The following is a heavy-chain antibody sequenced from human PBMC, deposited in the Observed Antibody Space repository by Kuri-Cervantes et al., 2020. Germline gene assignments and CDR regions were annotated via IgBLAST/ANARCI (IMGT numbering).Heavy chain of an antibody. J-gene: IGHJ4*02. D-gene: IGHD4-17*01. Sequence: ASVKVSCKASGYTFTTHYMHWVRQAPGQGLEWMAIINPSGDMTWYAQKVQGRVTLTRDTSTSTDYMELSSLRSDDTAVYYCARDTDYGDYASFLVFDYWGQGTLVTVSS. CDR1: GYTFTTHY. V-gene: IGHV1-46*04. CDR3: ARDTDYGDYASFLVFDY. CDR2: INPSGDMT.